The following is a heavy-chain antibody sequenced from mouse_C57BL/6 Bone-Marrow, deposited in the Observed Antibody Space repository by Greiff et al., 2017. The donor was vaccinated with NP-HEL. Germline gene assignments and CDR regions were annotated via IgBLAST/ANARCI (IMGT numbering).Heavy chain of an antibody. Sequence: VQLQQPGAELVMPGASVKLSCKASGYTFTSYWMHWVKQRPGQGLEWIGEIDPSDSYTNYNQKFKGKYTLTVDKSSSTAYMQLSRLTSEDSAVYYCAREEDYYGNYDWYFDVWGTGTTVTVSS. J-gene: IGHJ1*03. D-gene: IGHD2-1*01. CDR2: IDPSDSYT. CDR3: AREEDYYGNYDWYFDV. CDR1: GYTFTSYW. V-gene: IGHV1-69*01.